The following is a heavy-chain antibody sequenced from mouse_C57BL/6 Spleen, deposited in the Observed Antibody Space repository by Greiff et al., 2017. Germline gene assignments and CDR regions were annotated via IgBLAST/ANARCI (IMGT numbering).Heavy chain of an antibody. V-gene: IGHV2-2*01. D-gene: IGHD2-5*01. CDR1: GFSLTSYG. CDR2: IWSGGST. J-gene: IGHJ4*01. CDR3: ARCYSNFYYAMDY. Sequence: VQLQQSGPGLVQPSQSLSITCTVSGFSLTSYGVHWVRQSPGKGLEWLGVIWSGGSTDSNAAFISRLSISKDNSKSQVFFKMNSLQADDTAIYYCARCYSNFYYAMDYWGQGTSVTVSS.